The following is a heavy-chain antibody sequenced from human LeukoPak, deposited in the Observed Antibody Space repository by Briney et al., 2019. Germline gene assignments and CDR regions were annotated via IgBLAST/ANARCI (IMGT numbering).Heavy chain of an antibody. Sequence: SQTLSLTCAISGDSVSRDSAAWSWIRQSPSSGLEWLGRTYYRSKWYNDYAISVKSRITIDPDTSKNQFSLQLNSVTPEDTAVYYCARGVHSYYFDYWGQGTLVTVSS. CDR3: ARGVHSYYFDY. J-gene: IGHJ4*02. V-gene: IGHV6-1*01. CDR2: TYYRSKWYN. CDR1: GDSVSRDSAA. D-gene: IGHD2-15*01.